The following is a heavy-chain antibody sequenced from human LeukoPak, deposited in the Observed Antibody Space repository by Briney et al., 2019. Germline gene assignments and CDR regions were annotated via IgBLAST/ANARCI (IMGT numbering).Heavy chain of an antibody. CDR2: IYYSGST. V-gene: IGHV4-59*01. CDR1: GGSISSYY. Sequence: SETLSLTCTVSGGSISSYYWSWIRRPPGKGLEWIGYIYYSGSTNYNPSLKSRVTISVDTSKNQFSLKLSSVTAADTAVYYCARLAAAAPAGPPDYFDYWGQGTLVTVSS. CDR3: ARLAAAAPAGPPDYFDY. J-gene: IGHJ4*02. D-gene: IGHD6-13*01.